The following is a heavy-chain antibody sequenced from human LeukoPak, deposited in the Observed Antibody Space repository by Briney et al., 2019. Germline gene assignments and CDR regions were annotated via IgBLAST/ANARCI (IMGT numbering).Heavy chain of an antibody. J-gene: IGHJ6*02. CDR3: ARHGLGGCSGGRCFTSFHYYGMDV. CDR2: IFPGDSDT. CDR1: GYSFSDYW. V-gene: IGHV5-51*01. D-gene: IGHD2-15*01. Sequence: GESLKISCKGYGYSFSDYWIGWVRQMPGKNLEWMGIIFPGDSDTKYSPSFQGQVTISVDKSLSTAYLQWTSLRASDTAIYYCARHGLGGCSGGRCFTSFHYYGMDVRGQGTTVTVSS.